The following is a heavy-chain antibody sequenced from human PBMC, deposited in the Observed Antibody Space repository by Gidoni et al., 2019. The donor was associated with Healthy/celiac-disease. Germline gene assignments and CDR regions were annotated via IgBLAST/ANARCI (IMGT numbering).Heavy chain of an antibody. J-gene: IGHJ3*02. Sequence: EGQLLASGGGLVQPGGSLRPSCPASGFSFSSYAMSWVRQAPGKGLEWVSAISGSGASTYYADSVKGLFTISRDNSKNTLYLQMNSLRAEDTAVYYCAKDALDSSGYYYPDAFDIWGQGTMVTVSS. V-gene: IGHV3-23*01. CDR2: ISGSGAST. D-gene: IGHD3-22*01. CDR3: AKDALDSSGYYYPDAFDI. CDR1: GFSFSSYA.